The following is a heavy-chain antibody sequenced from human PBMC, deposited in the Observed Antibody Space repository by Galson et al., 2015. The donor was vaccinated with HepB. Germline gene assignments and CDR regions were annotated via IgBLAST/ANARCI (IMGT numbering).Heavy chain of an antibody. V-gene: IGHV7-4-1*02. Sequence: SVKVSCKASGYTFTTYSINWVRQAPGQGLEWMGWINTNTRKPTYAQGFTGRFVFSLDTSVSTAYLQISRLKADDTAVYYCARGLRSGSYSRWGYFDLWGRGTLVTVSS. J-gene: IGHJ2*01. CDR3: ARGLRSGSYSRWGYFDL. D-gene: IGHD3-10*01. CDR2: INTNTRKP. CDR1: GYTFTTYS.